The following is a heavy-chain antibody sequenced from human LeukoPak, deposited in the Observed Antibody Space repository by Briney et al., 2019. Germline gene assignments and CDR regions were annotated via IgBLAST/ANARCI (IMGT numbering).Heavy chain of an antibody. CDR1: GFTFSSYW. J-gene: IGHJ5*02. CDR3: ARDWDYGSGSYRYNWFDP. Sequence: GGSLRLSCAASGFTFSSYWMSWVRQAPGKGLEWVANIKQDGSEKYYVDSVKGRFTISRDSAKNSLYLHMNSLRAEDTAVYYCARDWDYGSGSYRYNWFDPWGQGTLVTVSS. V-gene: IGHV3-7*03. CDR2: IKQDGSEK. D-gene: IGHD3-16*02.